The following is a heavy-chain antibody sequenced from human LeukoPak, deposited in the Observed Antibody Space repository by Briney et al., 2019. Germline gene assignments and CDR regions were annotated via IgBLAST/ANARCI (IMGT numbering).Heavy chain of an antibody. CDR1: GFTFSSYA. CDR2: ISGSGGST. J-gene: IGHJ3*02. CDR3: AKPTRHQGAFDI. V-gene: IGHV3-23*01. Sequence: GGSLRLSCAASGFTFSSYAMSWVRQAPGKGLEWVSAISGSGGSTYYADSVKGRFTISRDNSKNSLYLQMNSLRTEDTALYYCAKPTRHQGAFDIWGQGTMVTVSS.